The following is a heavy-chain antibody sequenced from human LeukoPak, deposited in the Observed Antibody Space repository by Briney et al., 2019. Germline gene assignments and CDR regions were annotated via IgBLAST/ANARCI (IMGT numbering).Heavy chain of an antibody. J-gene: IGHJ4*02. CDR2: IYPADSET. V-gene: IGHV5-51*01. CDR3: ARQASAASDY. Sequence: GESLKISCKGSGYSFTSYWIGWVRRMPGKGLEWMGIIYPADSETRYSPSFQGQVTLSVDKSISTAYLQWSSLKSSDTAMYYCARQASAASDYWGQGTLVTVSS. CDR1: GYSFTSYW. D-gene: IGHD6-13*01.